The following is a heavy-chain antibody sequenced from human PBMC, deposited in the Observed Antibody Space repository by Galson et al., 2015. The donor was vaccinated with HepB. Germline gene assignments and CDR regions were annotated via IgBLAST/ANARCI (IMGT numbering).Heavy chain of an antibody. CDR3: ARVTSIYYYNSSYSYYYYGMDV. D-gene: IGHD3-22*01. Sequence: SVKVSCKASGYTFTNYAMNWVRQAPGRGLEWLGWINTNTGNPTYAQGFTGRFVFSLDASVNTAYLQISSLKAEYSAFYYCARVTSIYYYNSSYSYYYYGMDVWGQGTTVTVSS. V-gene: IGHV7-4-1*02. CDR1: GYTFTNYA. CDR2: INTNTGNP. J-gene: IGHJ6*02.